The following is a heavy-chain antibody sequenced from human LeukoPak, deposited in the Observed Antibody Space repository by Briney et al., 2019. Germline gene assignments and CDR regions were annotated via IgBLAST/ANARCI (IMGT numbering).Heavy chain of an antibody. CDR3: ASLARFSYYDSSGYYTPFYYYYGMDV. J-gene: IGHJ6*02. Sequence: SETLSLTCTVSGGSFSSCGYYWSCIRQHPRKGREWIGYVYYSGTNYYNPSLKSRVTISVDTSKTQFSLKLSSVTAADTAVYYCASLARFSYYDSSGYYTPFYYYYGMDVWGQGTTVTVSS. V-gene: IGHV4-31*03. D-gene: IGHD3-22*01. CDR1: GGSFSSCGYY. CDR2: VYYSGTN.